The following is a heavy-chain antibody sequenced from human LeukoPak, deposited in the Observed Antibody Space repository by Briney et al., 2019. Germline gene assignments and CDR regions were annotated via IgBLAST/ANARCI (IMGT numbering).Heavy chain of an antibody. V-gene: IGHV3-48*03. CDR3: ARDSRPGFERTYFDY. CDR2: ISSSGSTI. CDR1: GFTFSSYE. Sequence: PGGSLRLSCAASGFTFSSYEMNWVRQAPGKGLEWVSYISSSGSTIYYADSVKGRFTISRDNAKNSLYLQMNSLRAEDTAVYYCARDSRPGFERTYFDYWGQGTLVTVSS. J-gene: IGHJ4*02. D-gene: IGHD3-9*01.